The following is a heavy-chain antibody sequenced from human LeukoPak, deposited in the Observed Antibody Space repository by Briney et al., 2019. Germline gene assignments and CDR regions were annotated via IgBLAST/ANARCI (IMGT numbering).Heavy chain of an antibody. CDR3: AKEYTGTFSPFPSYFDN. CDR1: EFSVGSNY. Sequence: GGSLRLSCAASEFSVGSNYMTWVRQAPGKGLEWVSLIYSGGSTYYADSVKGRFTISRDNSKNTLYLQMNSLRAEDTAIYYCAKEYTGTFSPFPSYFDNWGQGTLVTVSS. D-gene: IGHD1-26*01. J-gene: IGHJ4*02. V-gene: IGHV3-53*01. CDR2: IYSGGST.